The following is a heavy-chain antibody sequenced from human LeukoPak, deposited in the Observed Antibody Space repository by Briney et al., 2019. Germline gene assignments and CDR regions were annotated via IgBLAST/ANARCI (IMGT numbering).Heavy chain of an antibody. D-gene: IGHD6-19*01. CDR3: ARVGDFSGWLNWFDP. CDR1: GFTVSSNY. J-gene: IGHJ5*02. CDR2: IYSGGST. Sequence: PGGSLRLSCAASGFTVSSNYMSWVRQAPGKGLEWVSVIYSGGSTYYADSLKGRFTISRDNSKNTLYLQMNSLRAEDTAVYYCARVGDFSGWLNWFDPWGQGTLVTVSS. V-gene: IGHV3-53*01.